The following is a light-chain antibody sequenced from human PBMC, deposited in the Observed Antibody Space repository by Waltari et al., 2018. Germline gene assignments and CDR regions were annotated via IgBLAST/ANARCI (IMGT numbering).Light chain of an antibody. Sequence: DIQMTQSPSSLSASVGDRVNITCRASQDITSYLNWYQQKPGKAPKLLIFEASNLHTGVSSNFSGSGSGTEFSLTISSLQPEDIATYYCQQYENMPLTFGGGTKVEIK. CDR3: QQYENMPLT. CDR2: EAS. J-gene: IGKJ4*01. CDR1: QDITSY. V-gene: IGKV1-33*01.